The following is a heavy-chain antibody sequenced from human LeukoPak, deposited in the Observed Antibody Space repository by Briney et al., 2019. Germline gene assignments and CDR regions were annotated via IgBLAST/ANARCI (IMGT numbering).Heavy chain of an antibody. CDR2: IYYSGST. V-gene: IGHV4-30-4*01. D-gene: IGHD3-22*01. Sequence: SETLSLTCTVSGGSISSGDYYWSWIRQPPGKGLEWIGYIYYSGSTYYYPSLNSRVTISLDTSKNQFSLKLSSVTAADTAVYYCARMGDYYYSSGFYYPFDYWGQGTLVTVSS. J-gene: IGHJ4*02. CDR3: ARMGDYYYSSGFYYPFDY. CDR1: GGSISSGDYY.